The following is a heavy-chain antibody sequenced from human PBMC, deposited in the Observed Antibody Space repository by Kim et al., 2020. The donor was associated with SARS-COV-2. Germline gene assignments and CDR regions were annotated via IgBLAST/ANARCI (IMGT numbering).Heavy chain of an antibody. Sequence: THYADAVKCRFTISRDNSENTVYLQMNSLRVEDTAVYYCAKDMYYGSSVDYWGQGTLVTVSS. CDR2: T. CDR3: AKDMYYGSSVDY. V-gene: IGHV3-23*01. D-gene: IGHD3-10*01. J-gene: IGHJ4*02.